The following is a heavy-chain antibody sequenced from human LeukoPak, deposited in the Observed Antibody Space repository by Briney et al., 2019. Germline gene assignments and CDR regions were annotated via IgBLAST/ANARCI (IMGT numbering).Heavy chain of an antibody. CDR3: ARAYGDYTFDY. CDR1: GGSISSYY. Sequence: PSETLSLTCTVSGGSISSYYWSWIRQPPGKGLEWIGSIYHSGSTYYNPSLKSRVTISVDTSKNQFSLKLSSVTAADTAVYYCARAYGDYTFDYWGQGTLVTVSS. CDR2: IYHSGST. J-gene: IGHJ4*02. V-gene: IGHV4-59*01. D-gene: IGHD4-17*01.